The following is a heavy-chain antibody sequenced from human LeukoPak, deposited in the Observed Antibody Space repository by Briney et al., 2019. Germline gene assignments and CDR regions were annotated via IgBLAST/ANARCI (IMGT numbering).Heavy chain of an antibody. D-gene: IGHD3-3*01. Sequence: PGGSLRLSCAASGFTFSSFWMHWVRQTPGKGLVWVSRINSDGSSTDYADSVKGRFTISRDNAKNTLYLQMNNLRAEDTAVYYCARDAFGVDKSPFWGQGTLVTVSS. CDR3: ARDAFGVDKSPF. V-gene: IGHV3-74*01. CDR2: INSDGSST. J-gene: IGHJ4*02. CDR1: GFTFSSFW.